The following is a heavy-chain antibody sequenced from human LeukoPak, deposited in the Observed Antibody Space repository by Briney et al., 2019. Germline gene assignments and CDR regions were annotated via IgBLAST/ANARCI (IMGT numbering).Heavy chain of an antibody. Sequence: GGSLRLSCAASGFTFSSYWMSWVRQAPGKGLEWVANIKQDGSEKYYVDSVKGRFTISRDNAKNSLYLQMNSLRAEDTAVYYCARFKVPGLLWFGGLESPFDYWGQGTLVTVSS. CDR1: GFTFSSYW. D-gene: IGHD3-10*01. CDR3: ARFKVPGLLWFGGLESPFDY. V-gene: IGHV3-7*01. J-gene: IGHJ4*02. CDR2: IKQDGSEK.